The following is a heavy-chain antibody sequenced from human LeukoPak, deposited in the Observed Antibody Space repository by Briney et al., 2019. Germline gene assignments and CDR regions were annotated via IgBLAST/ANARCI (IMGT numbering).Heavy chain of an antibody. J-gene: IGHJ4*02. V-gene: IGHV3-23*01. CDR1: GFTFSSYA. CDR3: ATDIVVVPAATIDN. CDR2: ISGSGGST. D-gene: IGHD2-2*01. Sequence: GGSLRLSCAASGFTFSSYAMSWVRQAPGKGLEWVSAISGSGGSTYYADSVKGRFTISRDNSKNTLYLQMNSLRAEDTAVYYCATDIVVVPAATIDNWGQGTLVTVSS.